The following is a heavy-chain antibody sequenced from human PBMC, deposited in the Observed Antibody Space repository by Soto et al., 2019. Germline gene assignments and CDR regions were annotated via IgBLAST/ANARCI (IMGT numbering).Heavy chain of an antibody. D-gene: IGHD6-13*01. CDR2: INHSGST. Sequence: QVQLQQWGAGLLKPSETLSLTCAVYGGSVSGYYWSWIRQPPGKGLEWIGEINHSGSTNYNPSLKSRFTISVDTSKNPFSLKLSSVTAADTAVYYCARTYSGSWSAFEYWGQGTLVTVSS. V-gene: IGHV4-34*01. CDR1: GGSVSGYY. CDR3: ARTYSGSWSAFEY. J-gene: IGHJ4*02.